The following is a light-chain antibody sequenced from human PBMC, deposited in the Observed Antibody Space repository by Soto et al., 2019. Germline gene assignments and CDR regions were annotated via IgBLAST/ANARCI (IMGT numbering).Light chain of an antibody. Sequence: QSALTQPASVSGSPGQSITISCTGTSSDFGDFSYVFWYQQHPGKAPKLLIYDVSNRPSGVSNRFSGSKSGDTASLTISGLQAEDEADYYCTSYTTSITYVFGTGTKVTVL. CDR3: TSYTTSITYV. V-gene: IGLV2-14*03. J-gene: IGLJ1*01. CDR2: DVS. CDR1: SSDFGDFSY.